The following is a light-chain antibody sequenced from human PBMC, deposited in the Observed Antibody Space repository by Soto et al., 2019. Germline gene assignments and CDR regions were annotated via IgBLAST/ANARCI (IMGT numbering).Light chain of an antibody. CDR1: SSDVGGYQY. CDR3: SSYTSSSTGV. Sequence: QSVLTQPPSASGSPGQSVTISCTGTSSDVGGYQYVSWYQQYPGKAPKLMIYEVSNRPSGVSNRFSGSKSGNTASLTISGLQAEDEADYYCSSYTSSSTGVFGTGTKVTVL. J-gene: IGLJ1*01. CDR2: EVS. V-gene: IGLV2-14*01.